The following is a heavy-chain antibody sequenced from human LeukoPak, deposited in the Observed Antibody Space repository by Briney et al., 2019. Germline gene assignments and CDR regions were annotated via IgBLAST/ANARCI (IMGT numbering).Heavy chain of an antibody. D-gene: IGHD1-26*01. J-gene: IGHJ4*02. CDR2: ISLTGET. Sequence: PSETLSLTCVVSGGXISSTNCWSWVRQPPGQELEWIGEISLTGETNYNPSLNGRVTMSLDKSRNQLSLSLTSVTAADTAIYYCSRESGAFCPFGYWGQGTLVIVPP. CDR1: GGXISSTNC. V-gene: IGHV4-4*02. CDR3: SRESGAFCPFGY.